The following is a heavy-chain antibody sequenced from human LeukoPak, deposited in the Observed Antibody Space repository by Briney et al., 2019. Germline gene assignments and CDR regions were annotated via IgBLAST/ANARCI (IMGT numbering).Heavy chain of an antibody. CDR2: ISSSSSYI. CDR3: ARDAELKGYCSGGSCYSYYYYYMDV. Sequence: GGSLTLSCAASGFTFSSYSMNWVRQAPGKGLEWVSSISSSSSYIYYADSVKGRFTISRDNAKNSLYLQMNSLRAEDTAVYYCARDAELKGYCSGGSCYSYYYYYMDVWGKGTTVTVSS. CDR1: GFTFSSYS. J-gene: IGHJ6*03. V-gene: IGHV3-21*01. D-gene: IGHD2-15*01.